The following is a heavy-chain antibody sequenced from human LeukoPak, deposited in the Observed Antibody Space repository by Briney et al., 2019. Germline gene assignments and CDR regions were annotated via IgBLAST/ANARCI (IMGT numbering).Heavy chain of an antibody. D-gene: IGHD6-13*01. V-gene: IGHV3-7*01. Sequence: GGSLRLSCAASGFTVSSNYMSWVRQAPGKGLEWVANIKQDGSEKYYVDSVKGRFTISRDNAKNSLYLQMNSLRAEDTAVYYCARDRSSSWLYYYYYYMDVWGKGTTVTVSS. J-gene: IGHJ6*03. CDR1: GFTVSSNY. CDR3: ARDRSSSWLYYYYYYMDV. CDR2: IKQDGSEK.